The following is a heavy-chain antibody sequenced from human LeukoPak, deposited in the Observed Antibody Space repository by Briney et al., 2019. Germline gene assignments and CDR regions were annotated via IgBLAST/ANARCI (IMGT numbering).Heavy chain of an antibody. CDR1: GFTVSSIH. CDR3: ARTEGYCSGGSCYARYFDY. CDR2: TYTGGNS. J-gene: IGHJ4*02. D-gene: IGHD2-15*01. Sequence: GGSLRLSCAASGFTVSSIHMVWVRQAPGKGLEWVSVTYTGGNSYYADSVKGRFIISRDISKNTLYLQMNSLRAEDTAVYYCARTEGYCSGGSCYARYFDYWGQGTLVTVSS. V-gene: IGHV3-53*01.